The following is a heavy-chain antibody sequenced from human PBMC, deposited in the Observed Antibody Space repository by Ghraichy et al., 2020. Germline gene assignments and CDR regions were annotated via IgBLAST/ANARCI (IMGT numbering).Heavy chain of an antibody. J-gene: IGHJ5*02. CDR3: ARRGVQGDWLDP. CDR1: GYNFATYW. Sequence: GESLNISCKGSGYNFATYWIAWVRQMPGQGLEWMGIIYPGDSDTRYNPSFQGQVTIPADKSINTAYLQWSSLKASDTAMYYCARRGVQGDWLDPWGQGTLVTVSS. V-gene: IGHV5-51*01. CDR2: IYPGDSDT.